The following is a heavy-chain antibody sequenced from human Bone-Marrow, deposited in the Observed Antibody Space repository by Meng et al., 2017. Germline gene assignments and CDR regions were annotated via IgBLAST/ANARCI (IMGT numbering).Heavy chain of an antibody. Sequence: VQLQEPGPGLVRPSETLSLTCTVSGGSVSSGSYYWSWIRQPPGKGLEWIGYIYYSGSTNYNPSLKSRVTISVDTSKNQFSLKLSSVTAADTAVYYCAREVSPYYYGSGSENWFDPWGQGTLVTVSS. CDR1: GGSVSSGSYY. CDR2: IYYSGST. V-gene: IGHV4-61*01. J-gene: IGHJ5*02. CDR3: AREVSPYYYGSGSENWFDP. D-gene: IGHD3-10*01.